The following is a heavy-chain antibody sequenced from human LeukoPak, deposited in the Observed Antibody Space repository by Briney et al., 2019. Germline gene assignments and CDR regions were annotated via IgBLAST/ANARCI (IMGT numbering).Heavy chain of an antibody. CDR2: IIPIFGTA. V-gene: IGHV1-69*13. CDR3: AREYYYDSSGFGFDY. Sequence: SVKVSCKASGYTFTSYGISWVRQAPGQGLEWMGGIIPIFGTANYAQKFQGRVTITADESTSTAYMELSSLRSEDTAVYYCAREYYYDSSGFGFDYWGQGTLVTVSS. D-gene: IGHD3-22*01. CDR1: GYTFTSYG. J-gene: IGHJ4*02.